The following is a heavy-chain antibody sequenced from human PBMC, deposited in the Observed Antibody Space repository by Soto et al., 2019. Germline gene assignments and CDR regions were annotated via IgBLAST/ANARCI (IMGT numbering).Heavy chain of an antibody. CDR2: IIPIFGTA. CDR1: GGTFSSYA. D-gene: IGHD6-19*01. Sequence: SVKVSCKASGGTFSSYAISWVRQAPGQGLEWMGGIIPIFGTANYAQKFQGRVTITADESTSTAYMELSSLRSEDTAVYYCARKAGPPYYYYGMDVWGQGTTVTVSS. J-gene: IGHJ6*02. CDR3: ARKAGPPYYYYGMDV. V-gene: IGHV1-69*13.